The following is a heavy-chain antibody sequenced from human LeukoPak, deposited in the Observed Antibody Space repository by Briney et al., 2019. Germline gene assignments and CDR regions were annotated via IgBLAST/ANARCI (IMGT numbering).Heavy chain of an antibody. V-gene: IGHV4-61*02. CDR2: IYSSGST. CDR1: GGSISSGTYY. J-gene: IGHJ4*02. Sequence: SQTLSLTCTVSGGSISSGTYYWTWIRQPAGKGLEWIGRIYSSGSTSYNPSLDSRVTISVDTSKNQFSLKLSSVTAADTAVYYCARSTYYYDSSGYYYWGQGTLVTVSS. CDR3: ARSTYYYDSSGYYY. D-gene: IGHD3-22*01.